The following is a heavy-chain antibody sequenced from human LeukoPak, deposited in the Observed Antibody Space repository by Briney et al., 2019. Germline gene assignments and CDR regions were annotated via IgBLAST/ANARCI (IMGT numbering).Heavy chain of an antibody. V-gene: IGHV4-61*02. CDR2: IYTTGST. J-gene: IGHJ4*02. CDR3: ARRQDGHDY. CDR1: CNSIANTFYY. Sequence: SETLSLTCTVSCNSIANTFYYWSWLRQPAGKGLEWIGRIYTTGSTDYNPSLKSRVTISLDTSRNQFSLKLSSVTAADTAVYYCARRQDGHDYWGQGTLVTVSS.